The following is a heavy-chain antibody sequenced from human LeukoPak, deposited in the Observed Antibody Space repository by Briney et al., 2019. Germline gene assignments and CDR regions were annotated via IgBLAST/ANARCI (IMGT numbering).Heavy chain of an antibody. D-gene: IGHD4-17*01. Sequence: GGSLRLSCAGSGFTFSSYAMTWVRQAPGTGLEWVSSISRSDGTTYYADSVKGRFTISRDNSKNTLYLQMNSLRVEDMAVYYCARAGDGDADAFDIWGQGTMVTVSS. CDR1: GFTFSSYA. J-gene: IGHJ3*02. V-gene: IGHV3-23*01. CDR3: ARAGDGDADAFDI. CDR2: ISRSDGTT.